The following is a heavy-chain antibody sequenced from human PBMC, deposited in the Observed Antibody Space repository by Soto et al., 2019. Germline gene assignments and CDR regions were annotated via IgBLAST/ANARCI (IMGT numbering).Heavy chain of an antibody. CDR1: GFSLSNSGVG. V-gene: IGHV2-5*02. J-gene: IGHJ5*01. D-gene: IGHD1-1*01. CDR3: ARRVRCSGSWNVGWFGL. Sequence: QITLKESGPTLVEPTETLTLTCSFSGFSLSNSGVGVGWFRQAPGKALECLAIIYWDNDRRYKQPLKNRLSITKDTPRTRVVLIMTYMDPEDTGSYYCARRVRCSGSWNVGWFGLWGQGDPVTV. CDR2: IYWDNDR.